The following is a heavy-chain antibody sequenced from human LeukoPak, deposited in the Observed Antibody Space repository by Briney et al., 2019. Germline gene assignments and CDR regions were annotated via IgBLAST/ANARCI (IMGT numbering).Heavy chain of an antibody. CDR2: ISTQSGNT. Sequence: GASVKVSCEASGYTLTSYGINWMRQAPGQGLEWMGWISTQSGNTNYAQKVQGRLTLTTDRSTNTAYMELRSLRSEDTAVYYCARDLEYGAYYYDSSGYYYGMDAWGQGTTVTVSS. V-gene: IGHV1-18*01. D-gene: IGHD3-22*01. CDR3: ARDLEYGAYYYDSSGYYYGMDA. J-gene: IGHJ6*02. CDR1: GYTLTSYG.